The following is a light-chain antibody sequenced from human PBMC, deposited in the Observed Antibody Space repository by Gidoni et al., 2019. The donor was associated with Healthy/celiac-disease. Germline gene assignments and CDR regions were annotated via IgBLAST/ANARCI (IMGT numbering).Light chain of an antibody. J-gene: IGKJ1*01. CDR2: GAS. V-gene: IGKV3-15*01. CDR1: QSVSSN. Sequence: EIVMTQSPATLSVSPGARATLSCRASQSVSSNLAWYQQKPGQAPRLLLYGASTRATGLPARFSGSGSGTEFTLTISSLQSEDFAVYYCQQYNNWPRTFXQXTKVEIK. CDR3: QQYNNWPRT.